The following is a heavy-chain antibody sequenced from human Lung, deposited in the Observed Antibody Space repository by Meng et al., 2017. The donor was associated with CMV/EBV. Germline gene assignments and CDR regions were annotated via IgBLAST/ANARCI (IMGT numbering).Heavy chain of an antibody. Sequence: SYAMTWVRQGRGKGVEWVAAIRGSGATTYDADSVKGRFTISRDNSKSTLYLQMNSLRAEDTAVYYCAKYIHYDFWSGYLGDNWLDPWGQGTLVTVSS. CDR3: AKYIHYDFWSGYLGDNWLDP. V-gene: IGHV3-23*01. CDR1: SYA. D-gene: IGHD3-3*01. CDR2: IRGSGATT. J-gene: IGHJ5*02.